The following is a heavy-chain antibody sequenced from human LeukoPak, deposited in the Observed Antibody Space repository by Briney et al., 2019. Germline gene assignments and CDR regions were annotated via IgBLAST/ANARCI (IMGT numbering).Heavy chain of an antibody. Sequence: SETLSLTCAVYGGSFSGYYWSWIRQPPGKGLEWIGEINHSGSTNYNPSLKSRVTISVDTSKNQFSLKLSSVTAADTAVYYCARPTIYCSGGSCYSWGAFDIWGQGTMVTVSP. V-gene: IGHV4-34*01. J-gene: IGHJ3*02. CDR3: ARPTIYCSGGSCYSWGAFDI. CDR2: INHSGST. D-gene: IGHD2-15*01. CDR1: GGSFSGYY.